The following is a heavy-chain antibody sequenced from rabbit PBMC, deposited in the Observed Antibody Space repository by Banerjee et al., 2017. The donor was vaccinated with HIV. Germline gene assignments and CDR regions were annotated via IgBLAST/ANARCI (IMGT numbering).Heavy chain of an antibody. V-gene: IGHV1S45*01. CDR1: GFTLSSYW. J-gene: IGHJ4*01. Sequence: QEHLEESGGDLVKPEGSLTLTCTASGFTLSSYWMYWVRQAPGKGLEWIACINTSSGNTVYANWAKGRFTISKTSSTTVTLQMTSLTAADTATYFCARDLAGVIGWNFNFWGPGTLVTV. D-gene: IGHD4-1*01. CDR2: INTSSGNT. CDR3: ARDLAGVIGWNFNF.